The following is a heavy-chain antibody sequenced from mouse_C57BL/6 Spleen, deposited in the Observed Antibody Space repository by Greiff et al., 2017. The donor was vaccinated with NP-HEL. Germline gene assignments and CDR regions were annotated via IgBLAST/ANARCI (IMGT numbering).Heavy chain of an antibody. CDR1: GFTFSDYG. J-gene: IGHJ3*01. Sequence: EVHLVESGGGLVKPGGSLKLSCAASGFTFSDYGMHWVRQAPEKGLEWVAYISSGSSTIYYADTVKGRFTISRDNAKNTLFLQMTSLRSEDTAMYYCARPSMVTTKWFAYWGQGTLVTVSA. CDR2: ISSGSSTI. CDR3: ARPSMVTTKWFAY. D-gene: IGHD2-2*01. V-gene: IGHV5-17*01.